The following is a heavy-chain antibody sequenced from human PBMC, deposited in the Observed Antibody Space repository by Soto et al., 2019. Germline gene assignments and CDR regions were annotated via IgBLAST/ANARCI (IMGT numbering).Heavy chain of an antibody. J-gene: IGHJ4*02. D-gene: IGHD3-10*01. Sequence: QVQLVQSGAEVKKPGASVKVSCKASGYTFSDYYMHWVRQAHGQGLEWMGWINPNRGGTNLAQKCQGRFTLTRYTSITTAYMELSRLILGDTAVYYCARRESYGSGSYSLDYWGQGTPVTVSS. CDR3: ARRESYGSGSYSLDY. V-gene: IGHV1-2*02. CDR1: GYTFSDYY. CDR2: INPNRGGT.